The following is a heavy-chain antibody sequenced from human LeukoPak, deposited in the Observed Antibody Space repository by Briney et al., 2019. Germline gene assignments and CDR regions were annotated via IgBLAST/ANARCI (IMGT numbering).Heavy chain of an antibody. V-gene: IGHV3-23*01. Sequence: GGSLRLSCAASGFTFSSYAMSWVRQAPGKGLEWVSAISGSGGSTYYADSVKGRFTISRDKSKNTLYLQMNSLRAEDTAVYYCARDRATHSSSWFDSWGQGILVTVSS. CDR3: ARDRATHSSSWFDS. J-gene: IGHJ5*01. CDR1: GFTFSSYA. CDR2: ISGSGGST. D-gene: IGHD6-19*01.